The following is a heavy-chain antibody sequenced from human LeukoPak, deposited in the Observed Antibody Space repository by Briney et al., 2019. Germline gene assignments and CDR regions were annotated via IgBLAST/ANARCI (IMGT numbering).Heavy chain of an antibody. V-gene: IGHV1-24*01. Sequence: ASVTVSFKVSGYSLTELSMHWVRQTLGKRLEWMGAFDPGDAETIFAQNFQGRVTLTADTSTDTDYMELTRLRAEETAIYYCATFVPYSDNSDFYIHAFHIWARGTMVTVSS. CDR2: FDPGDAET. CDR3: ATFVPYSDNSDFYIHAFHI. CDR1: GYSLTELS. D-gene: IGHD3-22*01. J-gene: IGHJ3*02.